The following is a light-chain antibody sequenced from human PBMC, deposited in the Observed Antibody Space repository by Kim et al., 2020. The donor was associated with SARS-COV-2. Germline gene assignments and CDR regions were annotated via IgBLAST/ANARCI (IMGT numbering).Light chain of an antibody. J-gene: IGLJ1*01. Sequence: GQRVTISCSGSSSHIGSNTVYRSQHPPRSHPQLLIYSNNPRPSVFPDPFSVSKSVTSASLAISGLQSEDVSEYYCAAWVDSLNGYVFGTGTKVTVL. CDR2: SNN. CDR1: SSHIGSNT. V-gene: IGLV1-44*01. CDR3: AAWVDSLNGYV.